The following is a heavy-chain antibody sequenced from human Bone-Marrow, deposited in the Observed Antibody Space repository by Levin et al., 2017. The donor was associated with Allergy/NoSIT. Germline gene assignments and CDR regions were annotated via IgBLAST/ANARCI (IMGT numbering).Heavy chain of an antibody. CDR1: GGSLRGYS. J-gene: IGHJ4*02. CDR3: ARADYGAFLN. D-gene: IGHD4-17*01. V-gene: IGHV4-34*01. Sequence: PSETLSLTCDVSGGSLRGYSKAWVRQSPGKGLEWIGEVDHSGAPKYSPSFQSRLSISIDTSKNQFSLILRSLTAADTAVYYCARADYGAFLNWGPGTLVTVSS. CDR2: VDHSGAP.